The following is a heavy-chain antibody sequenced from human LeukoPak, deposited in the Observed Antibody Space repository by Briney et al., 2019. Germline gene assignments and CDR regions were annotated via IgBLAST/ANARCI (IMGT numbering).Heavy chain of an antibody. D-gene: IGHD6-19*01. V-gene: IGHV3-30*02. J-gene: IGHJ4*02. CDR3: AKDGELYSSGWYLNY. CDR2: IPYDGSNK. CDR1: GFTFSSYG. Sequence: GVSLRLSCAASGFTFSSYGMHWVRQAPGEGMEWVAFIPYDGSNKYYADSLKGRFSISRDNSKNTLYLQMNSLRAEDTAVYYCAKDGELYSSGWYLNYWGQGTLVTVSS.